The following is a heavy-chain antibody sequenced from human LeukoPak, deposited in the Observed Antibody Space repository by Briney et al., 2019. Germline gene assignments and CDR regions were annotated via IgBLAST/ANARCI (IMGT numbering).Heavy chain of an antibody. CDR3: ARGGNYYPYYFDY. J-gene: IGHJ4*02. CDR1: GGSISSYY. CDR2: IYYSGNT. V-gene: IGHV4-59*01. D-gene: IGHD1-26*01. Sequence: SETLSLTCTVSGGSISSYYWSWIRQPPGKGLEWIGYIYYSGNTNYNPSLKSRVTISVDTSKNQFSLKLSSVTVADTAVYYCARGGNYYPYYFDYWGQGALVIVSS.